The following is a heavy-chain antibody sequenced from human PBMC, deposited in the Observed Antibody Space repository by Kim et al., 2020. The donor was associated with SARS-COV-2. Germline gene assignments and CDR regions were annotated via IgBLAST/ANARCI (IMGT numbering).Heavy chain of an antibody. Sequence: SETLSLTCTVSGGSITSIYWSWIRQPPGKGLEWIGFIYHFGSTNYNHSLKSRGTISITTYKNQFSLKVTSGTAADTAAYYCSRLSPASMVVMMVFDFWG. D-gene: IGHD2-2*01. CDR1: GGSITSIY. CDR2: IYHFGST. CDR3: SRLSPASMVVMMVFDF. V-gene: IGHV4-59*01. J-gene: IGHJ3*01.